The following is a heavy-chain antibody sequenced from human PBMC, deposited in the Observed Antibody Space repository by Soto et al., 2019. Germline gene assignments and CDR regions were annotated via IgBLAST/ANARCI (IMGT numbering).Heavy chain of an antibody. Sequence: PSETLSLTCAAHGGSFSGYYWSWICQPPGKGLEWIGEINHSASTNYNPSLKSRVTISVDTSKNQFSLKLSSVTAADTAVYYCARTSSEAATPWFWFDPWGQGTLVTVSS. CDR3: ARTSSEAATPWFWFDP. J-gene: IGHJ5*02. CDR1: GGSFSGYY. D-gene: IGHD2-15*01. V-gene: IGHV4-34*01. CDR2: INHSAST.